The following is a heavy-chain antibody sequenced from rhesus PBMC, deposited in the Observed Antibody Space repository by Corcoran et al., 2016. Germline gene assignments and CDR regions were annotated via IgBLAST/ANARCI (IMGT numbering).Heavy chain of an antibody. Sequence: QVQLQESGPGVVKPSETLSLTCAVSGGSISSYWWGWLRQPRGKGLEGIVQNSGGGCSTSSNPSRERRFTSSSDTSKNQFSLKLSSVTDADTDVYYCASWRGIRFDYWGQGVLVTVSS. CDR2: NSGGGCST. J-gene: IGHJ4*01. D-gene: IGHD3-34*01. CDR3: ASWRGIRFDY. CDR1: GGSISSYW. V-gene: IGHV4-147*01.